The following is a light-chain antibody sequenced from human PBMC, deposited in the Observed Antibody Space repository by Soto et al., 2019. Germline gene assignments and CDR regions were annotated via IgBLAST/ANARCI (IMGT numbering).Light chain of an antibody. CDR1: SSDVGAYDH. J-gene: IGLJ1*01. Sequence: LTQPPSASGSPGQSVTIPCTGTSSDVGAYDHVSWYQQHPGKAPKLIIYELAKRPAGVPDRFSGSKSGNTASLTVSGLQAEDEADYFCSSDAGDHNYVFGTGTKVTVL. V-gene: IGLV2-8*01. CDR3: SSDAGDHNYV. CDR2: ELA.